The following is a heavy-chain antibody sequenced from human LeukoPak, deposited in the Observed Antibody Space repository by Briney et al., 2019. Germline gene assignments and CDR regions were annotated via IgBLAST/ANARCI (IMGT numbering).Heavy chain of an antibody. D-gene: IGHD3-10*01. CDR2: IYYSGST. CDR1: GGSISSHY. J-gene: IGHJ4*02. V-gene: IGHV4-59*11. CDR3: AGSRKVANAYYFDY. Sequence: SETLSLTCTVSGGSISSHYWSWIRQPPGKGLEWIGYIYYSGSTNYNPSLKSRVTISVDTSKNQFSLKLSSVTAADTAVYYCAGSRKVANAYYFDYWGQGTLVTVSS.